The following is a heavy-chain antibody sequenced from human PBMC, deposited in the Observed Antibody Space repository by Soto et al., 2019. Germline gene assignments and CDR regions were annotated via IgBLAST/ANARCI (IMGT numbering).Heavy chain of an antibody. CDR3: ARDLAAGAH. J-gene: IGHJ4*02. CDR1: GYTFTHYY. CDR2: INPASGST. D-gene: IGHD6-13*01. Sequence: QVQLVQSGAEVKKPGASVKLSCRTSGYTFTHYYIHWVRQAPGQGLEWLAIINPASGSTNYAQDFQGRVTLTMDTSTTTVYVELSDLRAEDTAIFYCARDLAAGAHWGQGTLVTVSS. V-gene: IGHV1-46*01.